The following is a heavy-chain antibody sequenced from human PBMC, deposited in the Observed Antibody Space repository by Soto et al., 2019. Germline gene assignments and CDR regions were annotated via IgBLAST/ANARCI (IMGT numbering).Heavy chain of an antibody. V-gene: IGHV3-33*01. CDR3: ASSVVVPAAF. D-gene: IGHD2-2*01. J-gene: IGHJ3*01. CDR1: VPTPSRHG. CDR2: IWYDGSNK. Sequence: GSAAVPTPSRHGLHRLLLATKKGLEWVAVIWYDGSNKYYADSVKGRFTISRDNSKNTLYLQMNSLRAEDTAVYYCASSVVVPAAF.